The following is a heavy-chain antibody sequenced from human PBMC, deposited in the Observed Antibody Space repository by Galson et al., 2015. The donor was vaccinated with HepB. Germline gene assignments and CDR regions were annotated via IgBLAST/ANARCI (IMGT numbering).Heavy chain of an antibody. CDR2: TYYRAKWYS. CDR3: ARVAGTIYFYGMDV. Sequence: AISGDSVSSNSAAWNWIRQSPSRGLEWLGRTYYRAKWYSDYAESVRSRITINPDTSKNQFSLHLNSVTPEDTAVYYCARVAGTIYFYGMDVWGQGTTVIVPS. CDR1: GDSVSSNSAA. V-gene: IGHV6-1*01. D-gene: IGHD2-15*01. J-gene: IGHJ6*02.